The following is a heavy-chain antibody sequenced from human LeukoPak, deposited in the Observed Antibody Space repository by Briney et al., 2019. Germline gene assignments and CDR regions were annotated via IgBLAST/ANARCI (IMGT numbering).Heavy chain of an antibody. J-gene: IGHJ4*02. CDR2: ISASASIT. CDR1: GFTFSSFS. CDR3: ATGAASIGWLSHDH. D-gene: IGHD2-15*01. V-gene: IGHV3-23*01. Sequence: PGGSLRLSCAASGFTFSSFSMSWVRQTPGKGLERVSDISASASITKYADSVKGRFIISRDNSKNTLFLQMNSLTAEDTAVYYCATGAASIGWLSHDHWGQGTLVTVSS.